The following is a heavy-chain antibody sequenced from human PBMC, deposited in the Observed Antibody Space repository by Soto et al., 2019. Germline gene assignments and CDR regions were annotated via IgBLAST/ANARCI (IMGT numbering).Heavy chain of an antibody. CDR2: IKQDGSEK. V-gene: IGHV3-7*01. J-gene: IGHJ6*03. Sequence: PGGSLRLSCAASGFTFSSYWMSWVRQAPGKGLEWVANIKQDGSEKYYVDSVKGRFTISRDNAKNSLYLQMNSLRAEDTAVYYCARDFWSGSYYMDVWGKGTTVTVSS. CDR3: ARDFWSGSYYMDV. CDR1: GFTFSSYW. D-gene: IGHD3-3*01.